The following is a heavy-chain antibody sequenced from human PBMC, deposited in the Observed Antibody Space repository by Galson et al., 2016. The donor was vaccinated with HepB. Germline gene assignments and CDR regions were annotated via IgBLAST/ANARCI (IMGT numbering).Heavy chain of an antibody. J-gene: IGHJ4*02. CDR1: GGSISSSHSYY. CDR3: ASDDY. CDR2: ISYHGKT. V-gene: IGHV4-39*02. Sequence: SETLSLTCTVSGGSISSSHSYYWGWIRQPPGRRLEWIGTISYHGKTYYHPSLKSRVTISVDTSRNQFSLRLSSVTATDTAVYYCASDDYWGQGTLVTVSS.